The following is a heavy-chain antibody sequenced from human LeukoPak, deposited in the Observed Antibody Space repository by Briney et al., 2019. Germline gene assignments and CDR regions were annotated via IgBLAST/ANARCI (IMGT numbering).Heavy chain of an antibody. D-gene: IGHD6-19*01. Sequence: KSSETLSLTCAVYGGSFSGYYWTWIRQPPGKGLEWIGYIYYSGSTNYNPSLKSRVTISVDTSKNQFSLKLSSVTAADTAVYYCARLPLYSSVWLVDYWGQGTLVTVSS. CDR3: ARLPLYSSVWLVDY. CDR2: IYYSGST. J-gene: IGHJ4*02. CDR1: GGSFSGYY. V-gene: IGHV4-59*08.